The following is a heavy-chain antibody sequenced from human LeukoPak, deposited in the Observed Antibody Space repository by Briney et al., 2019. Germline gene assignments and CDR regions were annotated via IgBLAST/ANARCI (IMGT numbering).Heavy chain of an antibody. CDR3: ARITGFGEFLYYYYGMDV. Sequence: SETLSLTCTVSGGSISSYYWSWIRQPPGKGLEWIGYTYYSGSTNYNPSLKSRVTISVDTSKNQFSLKLSSVTAADTAVYYCARITGFGEFLYYYYGMDVWGKGTTATVSS. V-gene: IGHV4-59*01. J-gene: IGHJ6*04. CDR1: GGSISSYY. CDR2: TYYSGST. D-gene: IGHD3-10*01.